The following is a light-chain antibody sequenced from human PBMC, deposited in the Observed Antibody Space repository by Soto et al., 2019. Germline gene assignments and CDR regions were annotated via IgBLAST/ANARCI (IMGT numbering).Light chain of an antibody. CDR2: DAS. CDR3: QQRSNWPPTWT. J-gene: IGKJ1*01. V-gene: IGKV3-11*01. CDR1: QSVSSY. Sequence: EIVLTQSPATLSLSPGERATLSCRASQSVSSYFAWYQQKPGQAPRLLIYDASNRATGIPARFSGSGSGTDFTLTISSLEPEDFAVYYCQQRSNWPPTWTFGQGTKVDIK.